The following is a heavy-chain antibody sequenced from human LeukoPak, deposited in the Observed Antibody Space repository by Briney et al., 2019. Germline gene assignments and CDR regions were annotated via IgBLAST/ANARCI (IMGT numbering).Heavy chain of an antibody. CDR1: GYTFTSYD. CDR2: MNPNSGNT. CDR3: ARAPPRFDYYGSGRRVIARWFDP. Sequence: ASVKVSCKASGYTFTSYDINWVRQATGQGLEGMGWMNPNSGNTGYAQKFQGRVTMTRNTSISTAYMELSSLRPEDTAVYYCARAPPRFDYYGSGRRVIARWFDPWGQGTLVTVSS. D-gene: IGHD3-10*01. V-gene: IGHV1-8*01. J-gene: IGHJ5*02.